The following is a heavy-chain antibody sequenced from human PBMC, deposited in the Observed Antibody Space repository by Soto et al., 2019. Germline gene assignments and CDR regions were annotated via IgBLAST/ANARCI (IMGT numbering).Heavy chain of an antibody. Sequence: GGSLRLSCAASGFTFSSYAMSWVRQAPGKELEWVSAISGSGSSTYYADSVKGRFTISRDNSKNTVYLQMNSLRSEDTAVYYCARSRHGSGSYTHFYYGLDVWGQGTTVTVSS. CDR2: ISGSGSST. CDR1: GFTFSSYA. D-gene: IGHD3-10*01. J-gene: IGHJ6*02. CDR3: ARSRHGSGSYTHFYYGLDV. V-gene: IGHV3-23*01.